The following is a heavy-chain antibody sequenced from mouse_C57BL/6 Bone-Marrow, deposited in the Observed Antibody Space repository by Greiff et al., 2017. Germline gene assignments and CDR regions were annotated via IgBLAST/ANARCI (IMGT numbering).Heavy chain of an antibody. CDR2: INPSNGGT. J-gene: IGHJ4*01. Sequence: VQLQQSGAELVKPGASVKISCKASGYTFTSYWMHWVKQRPGQGLEWIGNINPSNGGTNYNEKFKSKATLTVDKSSSTAYMQLSSLTSEDSAVYYCARSSNYCYYYAMDYWGQGTSVTVSS. CDR3: ARSSNYCYYYAMDY. D-gene: IGHD2-5*01. CDR1: GYTFTSYW. V-gene: IGHV1-53*01.